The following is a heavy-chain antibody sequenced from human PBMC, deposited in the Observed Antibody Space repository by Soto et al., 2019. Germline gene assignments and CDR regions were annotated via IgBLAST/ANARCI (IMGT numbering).Heavy chain of an antibody. D-gene: IGHD6-6*01. J-gene: IGHJ6*02. Sequence: GSLRLSCAASGFTFSSYSMNWVRQAPGKGLEWVSSISSSSRYIYYADSVKGRFTISRDNAKNSLYLQMNSLRAEDTAVYYCARDLDEGSFYYYYAMDAWGQGTTVTVSS. V-gene: IGHV3-21*01. CDR3: ARDLDEGSFYYYYAMDA. CDR2: ISSSSRYI. CDR1: GFTFSSYS.